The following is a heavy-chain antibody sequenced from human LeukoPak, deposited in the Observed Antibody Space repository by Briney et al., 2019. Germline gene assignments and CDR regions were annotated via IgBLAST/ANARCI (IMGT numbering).Heavy chain of an antibody. CDR1: GYTFTSFA. CDR3: ARAGVHCSSTSCYLLGVDY. CDR2: INAGNGDT. V-gene: IGHV1-3*01. J-gene: IGHJ4*02. D-gene: IGHD2-2*01. Sequence: ASVKVSCKASGYTFTSFAMHWVRQAPGQRLEWMGWINAGNGDTKYSQKFQGRVTITRDTSASTAYMELSSLRSEDTAVYYCARAGVHCSSTSCYLLGVDYWGQGPLVTVSS.